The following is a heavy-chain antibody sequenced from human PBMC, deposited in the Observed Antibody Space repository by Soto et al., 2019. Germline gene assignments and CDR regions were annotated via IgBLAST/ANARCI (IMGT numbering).Heavy chain of an antibody. CDR3: ARDETGTTPFDY. Sequence: QVQLVQSGAEVKKPGASVKVSCKASGYSFTNYGISWVRQAPGQGLEWMGWISGYNGNTNYAQNLQGRVTMTTDTSTATGYMELRSLRSDDTAVYYCARDETGTTPFDYWGQGTQVTVSS. D-gene: IGHD1-7*01. CDR2: ISGYNGNT. CDR1: GYSFTNYG. J-gene: IGHJ4*02. V-gene: IGHV1-18*01.